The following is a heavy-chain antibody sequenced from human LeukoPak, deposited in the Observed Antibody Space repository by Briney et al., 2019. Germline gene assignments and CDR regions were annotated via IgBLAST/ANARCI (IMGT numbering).Heavy chain of an antibody. CDR2: VNGNGGST. V-gene: IGHV3-23*01. J-gene: IGHJ4*02. CDR3: AKSLYGGCDY. D-gene: IGHD3-16*02. CDR1: GFSFSTYA. Sequence: PGGSLRLSCAASGFSFSTYAMCWVRQAPGKGLEWVSGVNGNGGSTSYADSVKGRFTIFRDNSKNTVYLQMNSLRVEDTAVYYCAKSLYGGCDYWGQGTVVTVSS.